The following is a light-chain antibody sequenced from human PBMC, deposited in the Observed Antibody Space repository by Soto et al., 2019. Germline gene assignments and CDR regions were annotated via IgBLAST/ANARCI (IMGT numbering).Light chain of an antibody. CDR3: QQYGSSPLT. V-gene: IGKV3-20*01. CDR2: GAT. J-gene: IGKJ4*01. CDR1: QSINSN. Sequence: LSGSRWTPSERPSEVVGVCVEASQSINSNLAWYQHKPGQAPRLLIHGATTRATGIPARFSGSGSGTDFTPTLSRLEPEDFAVYSCQQYGSSPLTFGGGTKVDIK.